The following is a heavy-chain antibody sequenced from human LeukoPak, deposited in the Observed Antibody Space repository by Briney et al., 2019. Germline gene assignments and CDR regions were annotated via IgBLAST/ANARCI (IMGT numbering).Heavy chain of an antibody. CDR2: ITVYNGYT. CDR1: GYTFTSYA. CDR3: ARSRKRLSSGYPNWFDP. D-gene: IGHD3-22*01. J-gene: IGHJ5*02. V-gene: IGHV1-18*01. Sequence: GASVKVSCKASGYTFTSYAMNWVRQAPGQGLEWMGWITVYNGYTNYAQKLQGRVTMTTDTSTSTAYMELRSLRSDDTAVYYCARSRKRLSSGYPNWFDPWGQGTLVTVSS.